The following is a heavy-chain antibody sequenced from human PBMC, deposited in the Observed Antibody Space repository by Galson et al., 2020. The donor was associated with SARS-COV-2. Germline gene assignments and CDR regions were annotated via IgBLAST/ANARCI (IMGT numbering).Heavy chain of an antibody. J-gene: IGHJ4*02. CDR1: GFTFSNAW. CDR2: IKSKTDGGTT. Sequence: GGSLRLSCAASGFTFSNAWLSWVRQAPGKGLEWVGRIKSKTDGGTTDYAAPVKGRFTISRDDSKNTLYLQMSSLKTEDTAVYYCTTDLHDFGDKDYWGQGTLVTVSS. CDR3: TTDLHDFGDKDY. D-gene: IGHD4-17*01. V-gene: IGHV3-15*01.